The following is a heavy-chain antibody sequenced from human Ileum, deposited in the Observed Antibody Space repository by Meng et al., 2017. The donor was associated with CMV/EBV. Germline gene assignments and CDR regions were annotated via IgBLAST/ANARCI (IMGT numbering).Heavy chain of an antibody. Sequence: QFTLEGGGRGLWKPARTVPGTCLFSRLLLSTTGGGVGGLRQPRGRALGGLALNYWDDDKRYSPSLKSRLNIPKDTSKNQVVLTMTHMDPVDTATYYCARNYYDSGPFQYWGQGTLVTVSS. CDR1: RLLLSTTGGG. CDR2: NYWDDDK. V-gene: IGHV2-5*02. CDR3: ARNYYDSGPFQY. D-gene: IGHD3-22*01. J-gene: IGHJ4*01.